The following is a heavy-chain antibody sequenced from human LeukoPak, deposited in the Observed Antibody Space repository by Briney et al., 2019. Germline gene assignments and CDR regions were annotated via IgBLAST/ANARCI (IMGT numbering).Heavy chain of an antibody. CDR3: ARTQGFDFWSGYWALFDP. V-gene: IGHV4-34*01. Sequence: SETLSLTCAVYGGSFSGYYWSWIRQPPGKGLEWIGEINHSGSTNYNPSLKSRVTISVDTSKNQFSLKLSSVTAADTAVYYCARTQGFDFWSGYWALFDPWGQGTLVTVSS. CDR1: GGSFSGYY. J-gene: IGHJ5*02. D-gene: IGHD3-3*01. CDR2: INHSGST.